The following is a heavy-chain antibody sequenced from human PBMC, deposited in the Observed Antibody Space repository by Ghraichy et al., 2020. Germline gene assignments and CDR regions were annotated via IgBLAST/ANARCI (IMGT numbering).Heavy chain of an antibody. CDR2: INGGAYSI. CDR3: ARNDTTKGVFDY. V-gene: IGHV3-23*03. J-gene: IGHJ4*02. Sequence: GGSLRLSCAASRFTFSDYAMGWVRQAPGTGLEWVSVINGGAYSINYADSVKGRFTISRDNFKNTVFLQMNNLRVEDAAIYYCARNDTTKGVFDYWGLGTQVTVSS. CDR1: RFTFSDYA. D-gene: IGHD1-1*01.